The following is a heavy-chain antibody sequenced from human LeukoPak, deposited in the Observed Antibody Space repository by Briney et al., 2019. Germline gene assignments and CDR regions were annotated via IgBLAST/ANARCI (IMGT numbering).Heavy chain of an antibody. V-gene: IGHV4-34*01. Sequence: SETLSLTCAVHGGSFSGYYWSWIRQPPGKGLEWIGEINHSGSTNYNPSLKSRVTISVDTSKNQFSLKLSSVTAADTAVYYCARGREMATIMFDYWGQGTLVTVPS. CDR2: INHSGST. CDR3: ARGREMATIMFDY. CDR1: GGSFSGYY. D-gene: IGHD5-24*01. J-gene: IGHJ4*02.